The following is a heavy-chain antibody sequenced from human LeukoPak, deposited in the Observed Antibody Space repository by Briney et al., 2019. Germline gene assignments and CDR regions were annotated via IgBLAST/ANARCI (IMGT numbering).Heavy chain of an antibody. D-gene: IGHD6-13*01. CDR1: GGSISSYY. V-gene: IGHV4-59*01. J-gene: IGHJ5*02. Sequence: PSETLSLTCTVSGGSISSYYWSWIRQPPGKGPEWIGYIYYGGSTNYNPSLKSRVTISVDTSKNQFSLKLSSVTAADTAVYYCAREPAAGGWFDPWGQGTLVTVSS. CDR3: AREPAAGGWFDP. CDR2: IYYGGST.